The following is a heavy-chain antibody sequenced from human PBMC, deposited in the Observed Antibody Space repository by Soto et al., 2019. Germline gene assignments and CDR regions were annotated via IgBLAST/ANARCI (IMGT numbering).Heavy chain of an antibody. Sequence: ASVKVSCKASGYTFTSYGISWVRQAPGQGLERMGWISAYNGNTNYAQKLQGRVTMTTDTSTSTAYMELRSLRSDDTAVYYCATGDGYSSGWYSSYYYMDVWGKGTTVTVSS. V-gene: IGHV1-18*01. CDR1: GYTFTSYG. D-gene: IGHD6-19*01. J-gene: IGHJ6*03. CDR2: ISAYNGNT. CDR3: ATGDGYSSGWYSSYYYMDV.